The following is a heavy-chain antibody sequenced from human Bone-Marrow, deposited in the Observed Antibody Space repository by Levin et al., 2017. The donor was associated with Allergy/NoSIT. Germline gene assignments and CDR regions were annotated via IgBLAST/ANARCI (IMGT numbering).Heavy chain of an antibody. J-gene: IGHJ5*02. CDR2: LYWDDDK. D-gene: IGHD3-3*01. V-gene: IGHV2-5*02. CDR3: VHRRNRDVGYDS. CDR1: GFSLNTSGVG. Sequence: SGPTLVKPTQTLTLTCTFSGFSLNTSGVGVGWIRQPPGKALEWLALLYWDDDKRYSPSLKSRLTITKGTSKNQVVLTLTNIDPVDTATDYCVHRRNRDVGYDSWGQGTLVTVSS.